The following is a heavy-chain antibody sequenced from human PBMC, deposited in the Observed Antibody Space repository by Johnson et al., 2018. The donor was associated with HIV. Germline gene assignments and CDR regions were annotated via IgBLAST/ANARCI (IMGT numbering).Heavy chain of an antibody. CDR3: ARECSSTRWTYGFDI. CDR2: IWPDGSNR. J-gene: IGHJ3*02. D-gene: IGHD6-13*01. Sequence: QVQLVESGGDVVQPGTSLRLSCEASGLILSGYGLHWVRQAPGKGLEWVALIWPDGSNRYYADSVKGRLTISRDNSKNTLYLQMHSLGAEDTAGYYCARECSSTRWTYGFDIWGQGTMVTVSS. CDR1: GLILSGYG. V-gene: IGHV3-33*01.